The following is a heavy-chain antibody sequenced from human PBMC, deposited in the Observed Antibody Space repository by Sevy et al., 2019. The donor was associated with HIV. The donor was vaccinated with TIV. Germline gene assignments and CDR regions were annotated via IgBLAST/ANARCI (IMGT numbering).Heavy chain of an antibody. Sequence: GGSLRLSCVGAGISISSHWMNWVRQSPGKGLEWVANINQDGSGIYYVGSVKGRFTISRDNARNSGYLQMHSLSVEDSGVYYCARARGVWGQGTTVTVSS. CDR2: INQDGSGI. CDR3: ARARGV. V-gene: IGHV3-7*01. CDR1: GISISSHW. J-gene: IGHJ6*02.